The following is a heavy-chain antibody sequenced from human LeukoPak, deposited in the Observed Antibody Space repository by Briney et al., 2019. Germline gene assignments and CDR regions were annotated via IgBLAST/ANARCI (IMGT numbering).Heavy chain of an antibody. CDR3: ARHRYSSGWPRSHWFDP. Sequence: SETLSLTCAVYGGSFSGYYWSWIRQPPGKGLEWIGYIYYSGSTNYNPSLKSRVTISVDTSKNQFSLKLSSVTAADTAVYYCARHRYSSGWPRSHWFDPWGQGTLVTVSS. J-gene: IGHJ5*02. CDR1: GGSFSGYY. CDR2: IYYSGST. D-gene: IGHD6-19*01. V-gene: IGHV4-59*08.